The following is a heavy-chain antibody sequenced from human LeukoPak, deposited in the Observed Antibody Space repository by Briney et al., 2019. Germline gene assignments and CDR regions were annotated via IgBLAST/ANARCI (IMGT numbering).Heavy chain of an antibody. V-gene: IGHV4-61*01. CDR3: ARGGYIVVVVAATSTYLYNWFDP. CDR1: GGSVSSGSYY. J-gene: IGHJ5*02. CDR2: IYYSGST. D-gene: IGHD2-15*01. Sequence: PLGTLSLTCTVSGGSVSSGSYYCSWIRQPPGKGLEWVGDIYYSGSTNYNPSLKSRVTISVDTSKNQFSLKLSSMTAADTAVYYCARGGYIVVVVAATSTYLYNWFDPWGQGTLVTVSS.